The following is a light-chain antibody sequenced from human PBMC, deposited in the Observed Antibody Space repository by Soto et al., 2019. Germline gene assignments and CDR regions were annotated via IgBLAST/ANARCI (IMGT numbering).Light chain of an antibody. CDR3: SSYAGSYSFV. CDR1: SSDVGSFNS. Sequence: QSVRTQPPSASGSPGQSVTISCTGTSSDVGSFNSVSWYQQHPGKAPKLMISEVSKRPSGVPDRFSGSKSGNTASLTVSGLQAEDEADYYCSSYAGSYSFVFGTGTKVTVL. CDR2: EVS. J-gene: IGLJ1*01. V-gene: IGLV2-8*01.